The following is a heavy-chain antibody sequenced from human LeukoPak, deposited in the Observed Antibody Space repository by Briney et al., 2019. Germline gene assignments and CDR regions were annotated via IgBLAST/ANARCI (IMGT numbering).Heavy chain of an antibody. J-gene: IGHJ4*02. V-gene: IGHV3-15*01. Sequence: GGSLRLSCAASGFTFSNAWMSWVRQAPGKGLEWVGRIKNKADGGTTDYAAPVKGRFTISRDDSKNTLYLQMNSLKTEDTAVYFCTTTVQMAYTGYRGYFDYWGQGTLVTVSS. D-gene: IGHD5-24*01. CDR3: TTTVQMAYTGYRGYFDY. CDR2: IKNKADGGTT. CDR1: GFTFSNAW.